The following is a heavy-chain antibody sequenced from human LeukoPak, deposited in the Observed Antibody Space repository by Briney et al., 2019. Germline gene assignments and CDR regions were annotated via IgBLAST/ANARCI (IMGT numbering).Heavy chain of an antibody. J-gene: IGHJ3*01. CDR2: INQDGSEK. CDR1: GFSFSSYW. CDR3: AREDYYGSGNYVAWGGAFDV. D-gene: IGHD3-10*01. V-gene: IGHV3-7*01. Sequence: GGSLRLSCEASGFSFSSYWMTWVRQAPGKGLEWVAYINQDGSEKYYVDSVKGRFTISRDNAKISVFLQMNSLRAEDTAVYYCAREDYYGSGNYVAWGGAFDVWGRGTTVTVSS.